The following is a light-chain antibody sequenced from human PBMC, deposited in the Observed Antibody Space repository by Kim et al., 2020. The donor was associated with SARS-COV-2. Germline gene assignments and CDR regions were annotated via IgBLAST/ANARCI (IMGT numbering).Light chain of an antibody. CDR2: QDT. CDR3: QAWDSSTNVV. V-gene: IGLV3-1*01. CDR1: KLGNKY. Sequence: YELTQPPSVSVSPGQTGSITCSGHKLGNKYVSWYHQKPGQSPVLVIYQDTKRPSGIPERFSGSNSGNTATLTISGTQTMDEGDYYCQAWDSSTNVVFGG. J-gene: IGLJ3*02.